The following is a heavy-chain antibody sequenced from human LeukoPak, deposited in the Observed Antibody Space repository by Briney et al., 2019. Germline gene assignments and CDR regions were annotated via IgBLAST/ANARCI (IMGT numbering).Heavy chain of an antibody. D-gene: IGHD1-26*01. CDR2: IGFRVGDI. V-gene: IGHV3-23*01. J-gene: IGHJ4*02. CDR3: AKRSRSGTFYFDY. Sequence: GGSLRLSCAASGFTFNSFALSWVRQSPGEGLEWVSSIGFRVGDILYADPVKGRFTISRDNSNNTLYLYMNSLRADDTAVYFCAKRSRSGTFYFDYWGQGTQVIVSS. CDR1: GFTFNSFA.